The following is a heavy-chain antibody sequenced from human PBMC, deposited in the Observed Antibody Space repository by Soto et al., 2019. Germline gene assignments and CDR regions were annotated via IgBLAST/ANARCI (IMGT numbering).Heavy chain of an antibody. V-gene: IGHV3-9*01. CDR1: GFTFDDYA. CDR2: ISWNSGSI. CDR3: AKDPTNGDGDYGRWFDP. Sequence: EVQLVESGGGLVQPGRSLRLSCAASGFTFDDYAMHWVRQAPGKGLEWVSGISWNSGSIGYADSVKGRFTISRDNAKNSLYLQMNSLRAEDTALYYCAKDPTNGDGDYGRWFDPWGQGTLVTVSS. D-gene: IGHD4-17*01. J-gene: IGHJ5*02.